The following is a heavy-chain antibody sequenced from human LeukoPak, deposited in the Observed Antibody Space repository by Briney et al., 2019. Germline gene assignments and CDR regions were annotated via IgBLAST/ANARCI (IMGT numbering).Heavy chain of an antibody. CDR3: AREDITMVRGVIYYYYGMDV. Sequence: GGSLRLSCAASGFTFSSYWMSWVGQAPGKGLEWVANIKQDGSEKYYVDSVKGRFTISRDNAKNSLYLQMNSLRAEDTAVYYCAREDITMVRGVIYYYYGMDVWGQGTTVTVSS. CDR2: IKQDGSEK. D-gene: IGHD3-10*01. CDR1: GFTFSSYW. V-gene: IGHV3-7*01. J-gene: IGHJ6*02.